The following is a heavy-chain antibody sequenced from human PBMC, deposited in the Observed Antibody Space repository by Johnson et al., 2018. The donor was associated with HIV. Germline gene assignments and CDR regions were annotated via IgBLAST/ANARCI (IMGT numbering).Heavy chain of an antibody. CDR3: TTAFPREGESSGWFQDAFDI. J-gene: IGHJ3*02. V-gene: IGHV3-15*01. D-gene: IGHD6-19*01. Sequence: VQLVESGGGVVQPGGSLRLSCAASGFTFNNYDMHWVRQAPGKGLEWVGRIKSKTDGGTTDYAAPVKGRFTISRDDSKNTLYLQMNSLKTEDTAVYYCTTAFPREGESSGWFQDAFDIWGQGTMVTVSS. CDR2: IKSKTDGGTT. CDR1: GFTFNNYD.